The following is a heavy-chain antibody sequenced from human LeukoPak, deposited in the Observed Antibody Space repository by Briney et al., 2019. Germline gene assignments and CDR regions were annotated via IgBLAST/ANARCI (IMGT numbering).Heavy chain of an antibody. Sequence: GGSLRLSCAASGYTFRNYWMIWVRQAPGKGLEWLGNIKGDGSEKRYADSVRGRFTISRDNAQTSLYLQMNSLRAEDTAVYYCARASDPWLQLTWGQGTLVTVSS. CDR3: ARASDPWLQLT. CDR2: IKGDGSEK. V-gene: IGHV3-7*05. CDR1: GYTFRNYW. J-gene: IGHJ5*02. D-gene: IGHD5-24*01.